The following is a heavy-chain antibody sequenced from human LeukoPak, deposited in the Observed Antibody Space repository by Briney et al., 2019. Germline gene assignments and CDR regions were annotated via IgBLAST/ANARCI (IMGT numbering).Heavy chain of an antibody. V-gene: IGHV4-30-2*01. CDR2: IYHSGST. CDR3: ARIYDFWSGHHYGMDV. CDR1: GGSISSGGYS. Sequence: SQTLSLTCAVSGGSISSGGYSWSWIRQPPGKGLEWIGYIYHSGSTYYNPSLKSRVTISVDRSKNQFSLKLSSVTAADTAVYYCARIYDFWSGHHYGMDVWGQGTTVTVSS. D-gene: IGHD3-3*01. J-gene: IGHJ6*02.